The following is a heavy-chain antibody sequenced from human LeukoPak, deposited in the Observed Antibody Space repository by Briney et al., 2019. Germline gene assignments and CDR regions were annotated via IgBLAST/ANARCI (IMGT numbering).Heavy chain of an antibody. CDR1: GFTFSNSA. Sequence: GGSLRLSCAASGFTFSNSAMYWVRQAPGKGLEFVSVISTNGDRTYYADSVKGRFTISRDNSKNTLYLQMGSLGPDDMAVYYCARGVAISSSGWYDTFDYWGQGALVTVSS. D-gene: IGHD6-19*01. J-gene: IGHJ4*02. CDR2: ISTNGDRT. V-gene: IGHV3-64*02. CDR3: ARGVAISSSGWYDTFDY.